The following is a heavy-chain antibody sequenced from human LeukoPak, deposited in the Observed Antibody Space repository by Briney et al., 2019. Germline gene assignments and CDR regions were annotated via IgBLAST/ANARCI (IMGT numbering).Heavy chain of an antibody. CDR1: GYTFTSYG. CDR3: ARDLTWFGESKYYYYYGMDV. V-gene: IGHV1-18*01. Sequence: ASVKVSCKASGYTFTSYGISWVRQAPGQGLEWMGWISAYNGNTNYAQKLQGRVTMTTDTSTSTAYMELRSLRPDDTAVYYCARDLTWFGESKYYYYYGMDVWGQGTTVTVSS. J-gene: IGHJ6*02. CDR2: ISAYNGNT. D-gene: IGHD3-10*01.